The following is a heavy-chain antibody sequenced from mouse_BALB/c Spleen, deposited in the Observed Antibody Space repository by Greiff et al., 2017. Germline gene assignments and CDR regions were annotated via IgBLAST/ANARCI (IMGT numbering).Heavy chain of an antibody. Sequence: QGQLQQSGAELVKPGASVKLSCKASGYTFTSYYMYWVKQRPGQGLEWIGEINPSNGGTNFNEKFKSKATLTVDKSSSTAYMQLSSLTSEDSAVYYCTRKIYYGYYWYFDVWGAGTTVTVSS. CDR3: TRKIYYGYYWYFDV. CDR2: INPSNGGT. D-gene: IGHD2-2*01. CDR1: GYTFTSYY. J-gene: IGHJ1*01. V-gene: IGHV1S81*02.